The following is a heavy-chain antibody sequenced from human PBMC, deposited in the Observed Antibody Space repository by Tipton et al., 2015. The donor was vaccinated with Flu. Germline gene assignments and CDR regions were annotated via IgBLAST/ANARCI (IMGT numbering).Heavy chain of an antibody. Sequence: TLSLTCSVSGGSISSGGAYWSWIRQPPGKGLEWIGSMYHSGSTYYNPSLKSRVTISVDRSKNQFSLKLRSVTGADTAVYYCARHQTSSPLPFDYWGQGTLVTVSS. CDR1: GGSISSGGAY. V-gene: IGHV4-30-2*03. CDR3: ARHQTSSPLPFDY. CDR2: MYHSGST. J-gene: IGHJ4*02. D-gene: IGHD2-2*01.